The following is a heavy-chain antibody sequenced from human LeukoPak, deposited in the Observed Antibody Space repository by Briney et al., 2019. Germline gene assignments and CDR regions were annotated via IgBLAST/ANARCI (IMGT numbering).Heavy chain of an antibody. J-gene: IGHJ4*02. Sequence: PSETLSLTCTVSGGSISSYYWSWLRQPPGKGLEWIGYIYYSGSTNYNPSLKSRVTISVDTSKNQFSLKLSSVTAADTAVYYCARGEQLIDYWGQGTLVTVSS. CDR2: IYYSGST. D-gene: IGHD6-13*01. V-gene: IGHV4-59*08. CDR3: ARGEQLIDY. CDR1: GGSISSYY.